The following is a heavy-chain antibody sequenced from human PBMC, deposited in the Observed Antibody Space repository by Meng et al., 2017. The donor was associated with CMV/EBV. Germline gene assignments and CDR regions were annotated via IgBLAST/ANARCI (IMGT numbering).Heavy chain of an antibody. CDR3: TRDLITIIGDSWNCFDP. V-gene: IGHV3-15*01. J-gene: IGHJ5*02. CDR2: IKSRTDGWAT. Sequence: TFSDAWMSWVRSARGKGLEWVGHIKSRTDGWATDYAAPVKGTCTISRDDSKTTLYLQMNSLKAEDTGVYYCTRDLITIIGDSWNCFDPWGQGTLVTVSS. CDR1: TFSDAW. D-gene: IGHD3-3*01.